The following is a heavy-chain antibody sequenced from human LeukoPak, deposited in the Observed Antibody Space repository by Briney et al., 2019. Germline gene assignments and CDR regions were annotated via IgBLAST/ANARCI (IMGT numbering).Heavy chain of an antibody. V-gene: IGHV1-24*01. J-gene: IGHJ4*02. CDR2: FVPEDGET. CDR3: ATLFDS. Sequence: ASVKVSCKLSGDTLTELSMHWVRQSPGKGLEWMGGFVPEDGETIYAQKFQGRVTMTEDTSTDTAYMELSSLRSDDTAVYFCATLFDSRGQGTLVTVSS. CDR1: GDTLTELS.